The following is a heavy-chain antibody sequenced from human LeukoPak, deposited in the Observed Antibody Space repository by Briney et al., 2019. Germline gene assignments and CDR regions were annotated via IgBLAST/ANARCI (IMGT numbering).Heavy chain of an antibody. D-gene: IGHD3-3*01. CDR3: ARSRLDFWSGYYASYFDY. Sequence: SETLSLTCAVYGGSFSGYYWSWIRQPPGKGLEWIGEINHSGSTNYNPSLKSRVTISVDTSKNQFSLKLSSVTAADTAVYYCARSRLDFWSGYYASYFDYWGQGTLVTVSP. CDR1: GGSFSGYY. V-gene: IGHV4-34*01. J-gene: IGHJ4*02. CDR2: INHSGST.